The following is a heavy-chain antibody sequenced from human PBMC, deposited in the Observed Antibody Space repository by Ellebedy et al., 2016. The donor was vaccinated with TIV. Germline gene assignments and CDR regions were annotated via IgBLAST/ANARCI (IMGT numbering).Heavy chain of an antibody. Sequence: SVKVSCXASGGTFSSYAISWVRQAPGQGLEWMGGIIPIFGTANYAQKFQGRVTITADESTSTAYMELSSLRSEDTAVYYCARLHSYYYGSGSYAAAFDIWGQGTMVTVSS. CDR1: GGTFSSYA. J-gene: IGHJ3*02. CDR2: IIPIFGTA. CDR3: ARLHSYYYGSGSYAAAFDI. V-gene: IGHV1-69*13. D-gene: IGHD3-10*01.